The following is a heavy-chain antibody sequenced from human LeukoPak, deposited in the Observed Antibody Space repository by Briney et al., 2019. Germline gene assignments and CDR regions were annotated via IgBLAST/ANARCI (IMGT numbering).Heavy chain of an antibody. J-gene: IGHJ6*02. Sequence: PSETLSLTCAVYGGSFSGYYWSWIRQPPGKGLEWIGEINHSGSTNYNPSLKSRVTISVDTSKNQFSLKLSSVTAADTAVYYCARDPATPLYGSGWDPPRQHYYYGMDVWGQGTTVTVSS. CDR1: GGSFSGYY. D-gene: IGHD6-19*01. CDR3: ARDPATPLYGSGWDPPRQHYYYGMDV. V-gene: IGHV4-34*01. CDR2: INHSGST.